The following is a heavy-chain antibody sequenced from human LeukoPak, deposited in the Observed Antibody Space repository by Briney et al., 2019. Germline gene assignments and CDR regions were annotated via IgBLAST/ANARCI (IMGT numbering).Heavy chain of an antibody. J-gene: IGHJ6*02. CDR1: GYTFTSYD. Sequence: ASVKVSCKASGYTFTSYDINWVRQATGQGLEWMGWMNPNSGNTGYAQKFQGRVTMTRNTSISTAYMELSSLRSEDTAVYYCARGSLIQLCFSSYYYYGMDVWGQGTTVTVSS. CDR2: MNPNSGNT. CDR3: ARGSLIQLCFSSYYYYGMDV. D-gene: IGHD5-18*01. V-gene: IGHV1-8*01.